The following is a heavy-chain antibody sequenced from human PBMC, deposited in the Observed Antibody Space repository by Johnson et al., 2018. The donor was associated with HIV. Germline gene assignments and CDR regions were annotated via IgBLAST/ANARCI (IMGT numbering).Heavy chain of an antibody. CDR2: IKQDGSET. J-gene: IGHJ3*02. Sequence: VQLVESGGGLVQPGGSLRLSCAASGFTFSSYWMSWVRQAPGKGLEWVANIKQDGSETYYVASVKGRFTISRDNAKNSLYLQMNSLRGEDAAMYYCARYPIRDDAFDIWGQGTKVTVSS. V-gene: IGHV3-7*04. CDR3: ARYPIRDDAFDI. CDR1: GFTFSSYW.